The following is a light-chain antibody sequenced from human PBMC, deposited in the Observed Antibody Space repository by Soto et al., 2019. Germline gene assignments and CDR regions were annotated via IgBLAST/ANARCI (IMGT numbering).Light chain of an antibody. CDR1: SSDVGGYNY. V-gene: IGLV2-14*01. CDR3: SSYTSSSTNYV. CDR2: EVS. Sequence: QSALTQPAPVSGSPGQSITISCTGTSSDVGGYNYVSWYQQHPGKAPKLMIYEVSNRPSGVSNRFSGSKSGNTASLTISGLQAEDEADYYCSSYTSSSTNYVFXTGTKVTVL. J-gene: IGLJ1*01.